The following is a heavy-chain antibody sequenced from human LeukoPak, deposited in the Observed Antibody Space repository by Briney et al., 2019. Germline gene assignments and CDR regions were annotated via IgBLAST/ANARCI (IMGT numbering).Heavy chain of an antibody. V-gene: IGHV3-33*01. CDR3: ARDLFKGYYGSGSYYPTYYGLDV. J-gene: IGHJ6*02. D-gene: IGHD3-10*01. CDR1: GFTFSSYG. CDR2: IWYDGSNK. Sequence: PGGSLRLSCAASGFTFSSYGMHWVRQAPGKGLEWVAVIWYDGSNKYYADSVKGRFTISRDNSKNTLYLQMNSLRAEDTAVYYCARDLFKGYYGSGSYYPTYYGLDVWGQGNTVTVSS.